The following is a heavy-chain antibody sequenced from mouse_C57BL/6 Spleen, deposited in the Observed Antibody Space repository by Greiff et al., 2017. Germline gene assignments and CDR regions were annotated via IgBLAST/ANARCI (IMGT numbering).Heavy chain of an antibody. CDR3: AIIDYGSSSTFAY. D-gene: IGHD1-1*01. V-gene: IGHV1-74*01. CDR1: GYTFTSYW. Sequence: QVQLQQPGAELVKPGASVKVSCKASGYTFTSYWMHWVKQRPGQGLEWIGRLHPSDSDTNYNQKFKGKATLTVDKSSSTAYMQLSSLTSEDSAVYYCAIIDYGSSSTFAYWGQGTLVTVSA. J-gene: IGHJ3*01. CDR2: LHPSDSDT.